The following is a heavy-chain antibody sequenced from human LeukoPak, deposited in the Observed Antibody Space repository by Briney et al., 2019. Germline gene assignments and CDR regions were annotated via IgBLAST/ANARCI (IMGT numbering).Heavy chain of an antibody. CDR3: ATGRIFGVVFDY. J-gene: IGHJ4*02. V-gene: IGHV4-4*07. D-gene: IGHD3-3*02. Sequence: SETLSLTCTVSGGSISSYYWSWIRQPAGKGLEWIGRIYTSGSTNYNPSLKSRVTMSVDTSKNQFSLKLSSVTAADTAVYYCATGRIFGVVFDYWGQGTLVTVSS. CDR2: IYTSGST. CDR1: GGSISSYY.